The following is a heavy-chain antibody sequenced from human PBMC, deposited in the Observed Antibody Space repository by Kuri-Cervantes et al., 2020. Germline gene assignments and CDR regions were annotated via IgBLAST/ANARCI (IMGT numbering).Heavy chain of an antibody. CDR3: ARLFDCSSSSCPPDY. Sequence: ASVKVSCKASGYTFTSYAMNWVRQAPGQGLEWMGWINTNTGNPTYAQGFTGRFVFSLDTSVSTAYLQISSLEAEDTAVYFCARLFDCSSSSCPPDYWGQGTLVTVSS. CDR1: GYTFTSYA. D-gene: IGHD2-2*01. CDR2: INTNTGNP. V-gene: IGHV7-4-1*01. J-gene: IGHJ4*02.